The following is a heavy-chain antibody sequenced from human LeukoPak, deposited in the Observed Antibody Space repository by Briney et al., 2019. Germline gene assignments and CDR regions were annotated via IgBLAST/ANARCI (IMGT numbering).Heavy chain of an antibody. D-gene: IGHD1-14*01. J-gene: IGHJ5*02. CDR1: GYTFATYE. CDR3: SRGPRNDT. V-gene: IGHV1-8*01. CDR2: VHPNSGNT. Sequence: ASETVSCKPSGYTFATYEINWVRQAAAQGIEGMGWVHPNSGNTDYAQKFQGRVTITRNTSISTADMELSIRRSEDTAVYYCSRGPRNDTWGQGTLVTVSS.